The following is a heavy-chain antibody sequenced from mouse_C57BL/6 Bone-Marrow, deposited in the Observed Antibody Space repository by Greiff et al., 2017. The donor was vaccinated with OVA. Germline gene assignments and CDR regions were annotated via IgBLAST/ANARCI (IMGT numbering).Heavy chain of an antibody. CDR1: GFTFSSYA. J-gene: IGHJ3*01. CDR2: ISSGGDYI. CDR3: TRESNYGAY. V-gene: IGHV5-9-1*02. D-gene: IGHD2-5*01. Sequence: DVMLVESGEGLVKPGGSLKLSCAASGFTFSSYAMSWVRQTPEKRLAWVAYISSGGDYIYYADTVKGRFTISRDNVRNTLYLQMSSLNSEDTAMYYCTRESNYGAYWGQGTLVTVSA.